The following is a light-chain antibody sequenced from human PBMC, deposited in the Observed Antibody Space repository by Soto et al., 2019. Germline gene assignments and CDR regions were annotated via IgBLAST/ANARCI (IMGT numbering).Light chain of an antibody. J-gene: IGKJ1*01. CDR1: QTVSRMY. CDR3: HQDINLPWT. Sequence: EVVLTQSPATLSLSPGERATLSFRASQTVSRMYLSWFQQKPGQAPRLLIYGTSTRATGIPVRFTGSGAGTDFTLTISSLQPEDFAVYFCHQDINLPWTFDQGTKVDIK. V-gene: IGKV3D-7*01. CDR2: GTS.